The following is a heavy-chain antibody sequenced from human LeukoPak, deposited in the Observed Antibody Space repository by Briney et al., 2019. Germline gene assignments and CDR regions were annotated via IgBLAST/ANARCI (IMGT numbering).Heavy chain of an antibody. V-gene: IGHV1-8*01. D-gene: IGHD3-3*01. Sequence: ASVKVSCKASGYTFTSYDINWVRQATGQGLEWMGWMNPNSGNTGYAQKFQGRVTMTRDTSTSTVYMELSSLRSEDTAVYYCARDVQERPQFDLWSGYYTADWYFDLWGRGTLVTVST. J-gene: IGHJ2*01. CDR2: MNPNSGNT. CDR1: GYTFTSYD. CDR3: ARDVQERPQFDLWSGYYTADWYFDL.